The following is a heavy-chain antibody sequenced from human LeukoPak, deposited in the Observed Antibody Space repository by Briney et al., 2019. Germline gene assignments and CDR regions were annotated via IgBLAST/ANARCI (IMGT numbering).Heavy chain of an antibody. CDR2: ISYDGSNK. V-gene: IGHV3-30*18. D-gene: IGHD1-26*01. CDR3: AKEGGGSYYVDYYYGMDV. J-gene: IGHJ6*02. Sequence: PGGSLRLSCAASRFTFSTYGMYWVRQAPGKGLVWVAVISYDGSNKYYADSVKGRFTISRDNSKNTLYLQMNSLRAEDTADYYCAKEGGGSYYVDYYYGMDVWGQGTTVTVSS. CDR1: RFTFSTYG.